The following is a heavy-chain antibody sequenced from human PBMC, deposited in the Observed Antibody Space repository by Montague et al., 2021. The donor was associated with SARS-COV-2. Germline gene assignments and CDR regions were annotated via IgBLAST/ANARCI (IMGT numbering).Heavy chain of an antibody. V-gene: IGHV3-23*01. D-gene: IGHD4-11*01. Sequence: SLRLSCAASGFTFSSYAMSWVRQAPGKGLEWVSAISGSGGSTYYADSVKGRFTISRDNSKNTLYLQMNSLRAEDAAVYYCARWDPQTLTVISLRGKSANDYWGQGTLVTVSS. J-gene: IGHJ4*02. CDR2: ISGSGGST. CDR3: ARWDPQTLTVISLRGKSANDY. CDR1: GFTFSSYA.